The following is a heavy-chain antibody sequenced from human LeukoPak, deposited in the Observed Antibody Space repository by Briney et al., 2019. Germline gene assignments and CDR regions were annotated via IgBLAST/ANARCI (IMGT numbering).Heavy chain of an antibody. CDR3: ARGSWATIDY. V-gene: IGHV4-59*01. CDR1: GGSISSYY. J-gene: IGHJ4*02. D-gene: IGHD5-24*01. CDR2: IYYSGST. Sequence: PSETLSLTCTVSGGSISSYYWSWIRQPPGKGLEWIGYIYYSGSTNYNPSLKSRVTISVDTSKNQFSLKLSSVIAADTAVYYCARGSWATIDYWGQGTLVTVSS.